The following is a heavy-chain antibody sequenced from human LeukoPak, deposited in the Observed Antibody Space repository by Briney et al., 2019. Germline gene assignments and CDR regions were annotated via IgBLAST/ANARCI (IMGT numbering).Heavy chain of an antibody. J-gene: IGHJ5*01. CDR2: IKPDGSEK. V-gene: IGHV3-7*01. Sequence: GGSLRLSCEASGFTYSSHWMTWVRQAPGKGLEWVANIKPDGSEKYYVDSVKGRFTISRDNAKNSLYLQMNSLRGDDTAVYYCASXRXXSXWYDFWGQGTLVSV. CDR1: GFTYSSHW. CDR3: ASXRXXSXWYDF.